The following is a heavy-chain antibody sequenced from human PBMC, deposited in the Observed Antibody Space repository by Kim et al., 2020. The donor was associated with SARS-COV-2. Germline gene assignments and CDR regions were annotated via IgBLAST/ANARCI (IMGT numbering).Heavy chain of an antibody. CDR3: TRGTTDAPGIDY. CDR2: ITSATSSA. V-gene: IGHV3-74*03. J-gene: IGHJ4*02. D-gene: IGHD6-13*01. CDR1: GFTFSSYS. Sequence: GGSPRLSCAASGFTFSSYSMHWVRQAPGKGLVWVSRITSATSSATYADSVRGRFTISRDNAKNTMYLQMHSLRAEDTAVYYCTRGTTDAPGIDYWGQGT.